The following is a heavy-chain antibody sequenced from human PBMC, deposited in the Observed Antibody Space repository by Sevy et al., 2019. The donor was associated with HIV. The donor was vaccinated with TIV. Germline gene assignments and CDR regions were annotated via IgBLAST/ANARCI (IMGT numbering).Heavy chain of an antibody. J-gene: IGHJ4*02. V-gene: IGHV1-3*04. D-gene: IGHD3-3*01. CDR2: IKTDNGNT. Sequence: ASVKVSCKASGYSFTNYAIHWVRQAPGQGLECMGWIKTDNGNTKYSQRFQGRVTITRDTSATTAYMEMSSLRYDDTALYFCARGKVGIFGVVVGQFDSWGQGTLVTVSS. CDR1: GYSFTNYA. CDR3: ARGKVGIFGVVVGQFDS.